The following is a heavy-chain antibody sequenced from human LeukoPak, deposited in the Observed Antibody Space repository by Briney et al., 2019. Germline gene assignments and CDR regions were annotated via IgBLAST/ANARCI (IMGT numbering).Heavy chain of an antibody. CDR2: IYYSGST. J-gene: IGHJ4*02. D-gene: IGHD1-26*01. CDR3: ARRGSYYGGYYFDY. V-gene: IGHV4-39*01. CDR1: GGSISSSSYY. Sequence: SETLSLTCTVSGGSISSSSYYWGWIRQPPGKGLEWIGGIYYSGSTYYNPSLKSRVTISLDTSKNQFSLKLSSVTAADTAVYYCARRGSYYGGYYFDYWGQGTLVTVSS.